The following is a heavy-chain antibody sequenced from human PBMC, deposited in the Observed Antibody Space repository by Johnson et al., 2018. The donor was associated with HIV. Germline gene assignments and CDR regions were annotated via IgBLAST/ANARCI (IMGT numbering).Heavy chain of an antibody. V-gene: IGHV3-30-3*01. CDR2: ISYDGSNR. J-gene: IGHJ3*02. Sequence: VQLVESGGGLVQPGGSLRLSCAASGFTFSSYAMHWVRQAPGKGLEWVAVISYDGSNRFYADSVKGRFTISRDNSKNTLYLQMNSLRADDTAVYYCAREGDYYDSSGYWAAFDIWGQGTMVTVSS. CDR3: AREGDYYDSSGYWAAFDI. D-gene: IGHD3-22*01. CDR1: GFTFSSYA.